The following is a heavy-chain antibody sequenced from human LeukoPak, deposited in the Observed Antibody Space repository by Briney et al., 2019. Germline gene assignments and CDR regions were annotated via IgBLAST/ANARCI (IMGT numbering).Heavy chain of an antibody. V-gene: IGHV3-30*18. CDR2: ISYDGSNK. Sequence: PGRSLRLSCAASGFTFSSYGMHWVRQAPGKGLEWVAVISYDGSNKYYADSVKGRFTISRDNSKNTLYLQMNSLRAEDTAVYYCAKSQYSNSFDYWGQGTLVTVSS. J-gene: IGHJ4*02. CDR3: AKSQYSNSFDY. D-gene: IGHD4-11*01. CDR1: GFTFSSYG.